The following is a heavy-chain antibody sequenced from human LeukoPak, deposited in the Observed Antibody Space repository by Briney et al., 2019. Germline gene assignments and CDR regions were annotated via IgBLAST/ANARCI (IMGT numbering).Heavy chain of an antibody. CDR2: TNPNTGGR. Sequence: ASVKVSCKASGYTFTGYYIHWLRQAPGQGLEWMGWTNPNTGGRDYAQKFQGRVTMTRDTSISTAYMEVSSLKSDDTAVYYCTRTQEYGSGSFPFDYWGQGTLVTVSS. D-gene: IGHD3-10*01. CDR1: GYTFTGYY. V-gene: IGHV1-2*02. CDR3: TRTQEYGSGSFPFDY. J-gene: IGHJ4*02.